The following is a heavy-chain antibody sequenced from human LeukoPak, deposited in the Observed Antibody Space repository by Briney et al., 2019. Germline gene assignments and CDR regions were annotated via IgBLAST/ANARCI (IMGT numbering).Heavy chain of an antibody. V-gene: IGHV1-2*02. Sequence: ASVKVSCKASGYTFTGDYMHWVRQAPGQGLEWMGWINPSSGGTNYAQKFQGRVTMTRDTSISTAYMELSRLRSDDTAVYYCARVDTAMAFDYWGQGTLVTVSS. CDR3: ARVDTAMAFDY. CDR2: INPSSGGT. D-gene: IGHD5-18*01. J-gene: IGHJ4*02. CDR1: GYTFTGDY.